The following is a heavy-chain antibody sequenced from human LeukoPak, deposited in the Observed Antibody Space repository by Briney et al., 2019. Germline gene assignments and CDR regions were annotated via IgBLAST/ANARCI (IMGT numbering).Heavy chain of an antibody. CDR3: ARAIFGSGSYPDY. CDR1: GISFSTYA. J-gene: IGHJ4*02. D-gene: IGHD3-10*01. CDR2: IWHDASHT. Sequence: PGRSLRLSCAASGISFSTYAMHWVRQAPGKGLEWVALIWHDASHTFYTDSVKGRFTISRDNSKNTVYLQMNSLGGEDTAAYYCARAIFGSGSYPDYWGQGTLVTVSS. V-gene: IGHV3-33*01.